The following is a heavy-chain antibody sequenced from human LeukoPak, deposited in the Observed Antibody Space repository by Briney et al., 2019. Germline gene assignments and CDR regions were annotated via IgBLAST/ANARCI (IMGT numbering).Heavy chain of an antibody. D-gene: IGHD2-2*01. CDR1: GYTFTSYD. V-gene: IGHV1-8*01. J-gene: IGHJ4*02. Sequence: ASVKVSCKASGYTFTSYDINWVRQATGQGLEWMGWMNPNSGNTGYAQKFQGRVTMTTDTSTSTAYMELRSLRSDDTAVYYCARDHCSSTSCYSGYWGQGTLVTVSS. CDR3: ARDHCSSTSCYSGY. CDR2: MNPNSGNT.